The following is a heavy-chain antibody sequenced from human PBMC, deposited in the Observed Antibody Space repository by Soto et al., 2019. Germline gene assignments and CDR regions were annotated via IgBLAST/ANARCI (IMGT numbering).Heavy chain of an antibody. CDR3: ARGGVTRAAREPCDY. V-gene: IGHV1-18*01. CDR1: GYTFTSYG. Sequence: ASVKVSCKASGYTFTSYGISWVRQAPGQGLEWMGWISAYNGNTNYAQKLQGRVTMTTDTSTSTAYMELRSLRSDDTAVDYCARGGVTRAAREPCDYWGQGPLVTVSS. J-gene: IGHJ4*02. D-gene: IGHD6-6*01. CDR2: ISAYNGNT.